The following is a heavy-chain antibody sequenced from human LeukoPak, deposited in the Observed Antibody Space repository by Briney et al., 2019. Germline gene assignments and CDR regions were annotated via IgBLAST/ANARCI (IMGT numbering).Heavy chain of an antibody. V-gene: IGHV3-30-3*01. CDR2: ISYDGSNK. D-gene: IGHD1-14*01. CDR3: ARRQHLAGNWFDP. CDR1: GFTFSSYA. Sequence: PGGSLRLSCAASGFTFSSYAMHWVRQAPGKGLEWVAVISYDGSNKYYADSVKGRFTISRDNAKNSLYLQMNSLRAEDTAVYYCARRQHLAGNWFDPWGQGTLVTVSS. J-gene: IGHJ5*02.